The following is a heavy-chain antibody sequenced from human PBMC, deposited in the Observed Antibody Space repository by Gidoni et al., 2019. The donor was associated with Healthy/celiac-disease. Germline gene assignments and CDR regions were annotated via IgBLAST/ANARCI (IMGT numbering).Heavy chain of an antibody. Sequence: EVQLVESGGGLVQPGGSLRLSCSASGFPSSSYAMHWVRQAPGKGLEYVSAISSNGGSTYYADSVKGRFTISRDNSKNTLYLQMSSLRAEDTAVYYCEKDRSHGDPLYYFDYWGQGTLVTVSS. V-gene: IGHV3-64D*09. CDR3: EKDRSHGDPLYYFDY. CDR1: GFPSSSYA. D-gene: IGHD4-17*01. J-gene: IGHJ4*02. CDR2: ISSNGGST.